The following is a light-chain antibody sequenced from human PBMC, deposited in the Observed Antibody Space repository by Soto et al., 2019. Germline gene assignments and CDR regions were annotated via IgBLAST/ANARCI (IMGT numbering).Light chain of an antibody. CDR3: QQSFSHPLT. J-gene: IGKJ4*01. CDR2: AAS. CDR1: QSIANY. Sequence: DIRMTEAPGCLCISIKNRVTITCRASQSIANYLNWYQQKPGTAPKLLIFAASSLQSGVPSRLSGSGSGTDFTITISSLQPEYFATYYCQQSFSHPLTFGGGTKVDIK. V-gene: IGKV1-39*01.